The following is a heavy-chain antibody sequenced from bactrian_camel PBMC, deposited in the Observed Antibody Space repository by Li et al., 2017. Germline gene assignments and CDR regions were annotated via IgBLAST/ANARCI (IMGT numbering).Heavy chain of an antibody. V-gene: IGHV3S53*01. D-gene: IGHD1*01. CDR3: AARDGGLPLRITSYNY. CDR2: FSMYAGRT. J-gene: IGHJ4*01. Sequence: HVQLVESGGGSVQSGGSLTLSCVADAYTYGNKALGWFRRVPGEEREGVAAFSMYAGRTNYADSVKGRFTISRDNAKNTVYLQMIDLQPEDSGMYYCAARDGGLPLRITSYNYWGQGTQVTVS. CDR1: AYTYGNKA.